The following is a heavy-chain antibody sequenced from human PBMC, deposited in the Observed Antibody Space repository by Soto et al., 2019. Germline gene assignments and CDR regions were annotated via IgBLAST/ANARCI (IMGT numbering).Heavy chain of an antibody. V-gene: IGHV1-46*01. D-gene: IGHD6-19*01. J-gene: IGHJ3*02. CDR2: INPSGGST. CDR1: GYTFTSYY. CDR3: ARDNGPYSSGWLNAFDI. Sequence: QVQLVQSGAEVKKPGASVKVSCKASGYTFTSYYMHWVRQAPGQGLEWMGIINPSGGSTRYAQKFQGRVTMTRDTSTSTVYMELSSLRSEDTAVYYCARDNGPYSSGWLNAFDIWGQGTMVTVSS.